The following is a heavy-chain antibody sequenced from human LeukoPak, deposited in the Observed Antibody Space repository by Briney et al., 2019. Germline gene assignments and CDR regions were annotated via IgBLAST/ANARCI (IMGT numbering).Heavy chain of an antibody. J-gene: IGHJ5*02. V-gene: IGHV3-48*03. CDR1: GFDLNTYE. Sequence: PGGSLRLSCAASGFDLNTYEMSWVRQAPGKGLEWIADITISGHTKNYADSVKGRFTISRDNAGTSLYLQMNSLRVEDTGVYYCARGDPHADPWGQGTLVTVSS. CDR2: ITISGHTK. CDR3: ARGDPHADP.